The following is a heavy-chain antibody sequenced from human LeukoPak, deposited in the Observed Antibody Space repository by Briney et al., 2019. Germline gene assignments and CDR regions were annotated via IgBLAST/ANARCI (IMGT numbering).Heavy chain of an antibody. CDR3: TRKSGGSQRKMDDWFDP. D-gene: IGHD3-10*01. V-gene: IGHV3-30*04. Sequence: GGSLRLSCAASGFTFSSYAMHWVRQAPDKGLEYVAVISNDGTYKYYGASVKGRFTISRDNSKNTLYLQMDSLRSEDTAVYSCTRKSGGSQRKMDDWFDPWGQGTPVIVSS. J-gene: IGHJ5*02. CDR2: ISNDGTYK. CDR1: GFTFSSYA.